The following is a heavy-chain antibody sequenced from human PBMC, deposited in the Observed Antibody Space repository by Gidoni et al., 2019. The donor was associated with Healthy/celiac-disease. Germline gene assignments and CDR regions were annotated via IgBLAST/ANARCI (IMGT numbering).Heavy chain of an antibody. D-gene: IGHD1-26*01. J-gene: IGHJ4*02. CDR1: GGSFSGYY. CDR2: INHSGST. Sequence: QVQLQQWGAGLLTPSETLSLTCAVYGGSFSGYYWSWIRQPPGKGLEWIGEINHSGSTNYNPSLKSRVTISVDTSKNQFSLKLSSVTAADTAVYYCARRYSGSYYVYYWGQGTLVTVSS. V-gene: IGHV4-34*01. CDR3: ARRYSGSYYVYY.